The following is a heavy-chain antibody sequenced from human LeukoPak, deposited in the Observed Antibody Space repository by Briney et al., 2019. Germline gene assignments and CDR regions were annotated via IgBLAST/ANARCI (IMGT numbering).Heavy chain of an antibody. Sequence: GESLKISCQGSGSRFINSWIGWVRQTPGKGLEWMGIIHPGDSDTRYSPSFQGQVTISVDKSISTAYLQWSSLKASDTAMYYCARRGLLGYCSGASCYDAFDIWGQGIMVTVSS. J-gene: IGHJ3*02. CDR3: ARRGLLGYCSGASCYDAFDI. CDR1: GSRFINSW. V-gene: IGHV5-51*01. D-gene: IGHD2-15*01. CDR2: IHPGDSDT.